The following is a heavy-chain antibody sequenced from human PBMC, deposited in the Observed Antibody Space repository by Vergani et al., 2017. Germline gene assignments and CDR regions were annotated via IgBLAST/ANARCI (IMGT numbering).Heavy chain of an antibody. V-gene: IGHV3-33*01. CDR3: ARDKPDYTGPIWAASSSSGLTFDY. CDR1: GFTFSSYG. D-gene: IGHD6-13*01. CDR2: IWYDGTNK. Sequence: QVQLVESGGGVVQPGRSLRLSCAASGFTFSSYGMHWVRQAPGKGLEWVAVIWYDGTNKYYADSVQGRFTISRDNSKNTLYLQMNSLRAEDTAVYYCARDKPDYTGPIWAASSSSGLTFDYWGQGTLVTVSS. J-gene: IGHJ4*02.